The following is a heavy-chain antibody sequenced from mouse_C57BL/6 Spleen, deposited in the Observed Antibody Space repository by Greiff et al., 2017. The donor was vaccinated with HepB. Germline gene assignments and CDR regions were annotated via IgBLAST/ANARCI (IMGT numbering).Heavy chain of an antibody. CDR1: GYSFTSYY. CDR2: IYPGSGNT. V-gene: IGHV1-66*01. Sequence: VQLQQSGPELVKPGASVKISCKASGYSFTSYYIHWVKQRPGQGLEWIGWIYPGSGNTKYNEKFKGKATLTADTSSSTAYMQLSSLTSEDSAVYYCAHSNYAWFAYWGQGTLVTVSA. J-gene: IGHJ3*01. D-gene: IGHD2-5*01. CDR3: AHSNYAWFAY.